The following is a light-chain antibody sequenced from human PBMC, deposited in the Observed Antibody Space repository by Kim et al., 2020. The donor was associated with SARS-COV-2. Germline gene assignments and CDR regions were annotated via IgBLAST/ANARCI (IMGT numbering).Light chain of an antibody. J-gene: IGKJ4*01. CDR1: QSVRND. CDR3: QQYNSWPLT. Sequence: SGTPGGRATLACGASQSVRNDLAWYQQRPGQAPRLRVYGGSTRATGVPLRISGRGSGTHFTLIVSSLQPEDSGVYYCQQYNSWPLTFGGGTKLEI. CDR2: GGS. V-gene: IGKV3-15*01.